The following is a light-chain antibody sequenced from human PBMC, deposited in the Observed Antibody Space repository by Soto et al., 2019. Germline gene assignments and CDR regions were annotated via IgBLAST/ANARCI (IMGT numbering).Light chain of an antibody. CDR2: DVS. CDR3: SSYTSGGNYV. CDR1: SSDVGGYNY. V-gene: IGLV2-14*01. J-gene: IGLJ1*01. Sequence: QSVLTQPASVSGSPGQSITISCTGTSSDVGGYNYVSWYQQHPGKAPKLMIYDVSNRPSGVSNRFSGSKSGNTASLTISGRQAEDEADYYCSSYTSGGNYVFGTGTKVTVL.